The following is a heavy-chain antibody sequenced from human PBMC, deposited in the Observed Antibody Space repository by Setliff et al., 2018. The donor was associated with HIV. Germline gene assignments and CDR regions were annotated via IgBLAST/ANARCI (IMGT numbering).Heavy chain of an antibody. J-gene: IGHJ6*03. CDR3: ARVPVSNYYYYMDV. Sequence: ASVKVSCKASGYTFINYHITWVRQAPGQGLEWVGSISASSVNTNYAQGRVTMTTDISTSTAYMELRSLRSADSAVYYCARVPVSNYYYYMDVWGKGTTVTVSS. V-gene: IGHV1-18*01. CDR2: ISASSVNT. CDR1: GYTFINYH.